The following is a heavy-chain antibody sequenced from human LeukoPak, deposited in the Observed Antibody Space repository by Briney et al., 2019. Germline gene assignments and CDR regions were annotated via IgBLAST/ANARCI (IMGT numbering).Heavy chain of an antibody. V-gene: IGHV1-2*02. CDR2: INPNSGGT. CDR3: ARGDYYDSSGYSWWGHRYYFDY. Sequence: ASVKVSCKASGYTFTGYYMHWVRQAPGQGLERMGWINPNSGGTNYAQKFQGRVTMTRDTSISTAYMELSRLRSDDTAVYYCARGDYYDSSGYSWWGHRYYFDYWGQGTLVTVSS. D-gene: IGHD3-22*01. J-gene: IGHJ4*02. CDR1: GYTFTGYY.